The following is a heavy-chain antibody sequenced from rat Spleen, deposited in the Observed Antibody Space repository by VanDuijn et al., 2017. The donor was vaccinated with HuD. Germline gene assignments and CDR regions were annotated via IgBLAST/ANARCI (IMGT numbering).Heavy chain of an antibody. J-gene: IGHJ3*01. V-gene: IGHV5-19*01. CDR3: TTGGFAY. CDR1: GFTLSDYV. Sequence: EVQLVESGGGLVQPGRSLKLSCAASGFTLSDYVMHWIRQAPTKGLEWVTSISPSGATTNYRDSVKGRFTISRDNAKSSLYLQMDSLRSEDTATYYCTTGGFAYWGQGTLVTVSS. CDR2: ISPSGATT.